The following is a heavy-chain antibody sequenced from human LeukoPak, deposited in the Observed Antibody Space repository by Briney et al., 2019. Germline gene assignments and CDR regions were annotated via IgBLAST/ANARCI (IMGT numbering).Heavy chain of an antibody. CDR1: GYSFTSYW. D-gene: IGHD5-18*01. V-gene: IGHV5-51*01. J-gene: IGHJ4*02. CDR2: IYPGDSDT. CDR3: ARPHDVGTAMVYYFDY. Sequence: GESLKISCKGSGYSFTSYWIGWVRQMPGKGLEWMGIIYPGDSDTRYSPSFQGQVTISADKSISTAYLQWSSLKASDTAMYYCARPHDVGTAMVYYFDYWGQGTLVTVSS.